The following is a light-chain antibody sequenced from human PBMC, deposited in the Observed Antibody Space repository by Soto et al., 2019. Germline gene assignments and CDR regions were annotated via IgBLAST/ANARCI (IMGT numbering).Light chain of an antibody. CDR1: QSIGSW. CDR2: DAS. V-gene: IGKV1-5*01. J-gene: IGKJ4*01. CDR3: QKYNSAPLT. Sequence: DIQMTQSPSTLSASVGDRVTITCRASQSIGSWLAWYQQKPGKAPKLLIYDASSLESGVPSRFSGSGSGTEFTLTISSLQPEDVATYYCQKYNSAPLTFGGGTKVDI.